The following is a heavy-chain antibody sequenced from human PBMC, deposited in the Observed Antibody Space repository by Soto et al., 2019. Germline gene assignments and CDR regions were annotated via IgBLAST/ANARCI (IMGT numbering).Heavy chain of an antibody. D-gene: IGHD2-15*01. V-gene: IGHV3-49*03. CDR1: GFTFSDYA. CDR2: VRSLAYEETT. CDR3: VCYAYCRRYSFYGMDD. Sequence: PGGSLRLSWTISGFTFSDYAMSWFRLAPGQVLAWAGIVRSLAYEETTEYAASVRGRFTISRDNSKSIAYLQMNSLTSEYTAVYYCVCYAYCRRYSFYGMDDWGHGTMVTVSS. J-gene: IGHJ6*02.